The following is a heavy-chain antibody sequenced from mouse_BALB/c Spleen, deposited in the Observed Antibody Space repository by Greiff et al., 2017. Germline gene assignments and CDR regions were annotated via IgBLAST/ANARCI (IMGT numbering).Heavy chain of an antibody. CDR2: IDPETGGT. Sequence: VQLQQSGAELVRPGASVTLSCKASGYTFTDYEMHWVKQTPVHGLEWIGAIDPETGGTAYNQKFKGKATLTADKSSSTAYMELRSLTSEDSAVYYCTRWDGAYWGQGTLVTVSA. D-gene: IGHD4-1*01. CDR3: TRWDGAY. V-gene: IGHV1-15*01. CDR1: GYTFTDYE. J-gene: IGHJ3*01.